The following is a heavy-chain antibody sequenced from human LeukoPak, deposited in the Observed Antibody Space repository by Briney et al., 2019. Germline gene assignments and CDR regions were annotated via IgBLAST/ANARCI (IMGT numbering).Heavy chain of an antibody. CDR2: IYSGGST. D-gene: IGHD2-15*01. CDR1: GFTVSSNY. J-gene: IGHJ6*03. CDR3: ASVAARGGYYYYYMDV. Sequence: PGGSLRLSCAASGFTVSSNYMSWVRQAPGKELEWVSVIYSGGSTYYADSVKGRFTISRDNSKNTLYLQMNSLRAEDTAVYYCASVAARGGYYYYYMDVWGKGTTVTVSS. V-gene: IGHV3-53*01.